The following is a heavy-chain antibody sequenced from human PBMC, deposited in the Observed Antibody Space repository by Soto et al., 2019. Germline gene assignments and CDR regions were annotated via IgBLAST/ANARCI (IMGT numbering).Heavy chain of an antibody. CDR2: IIPIFGTA. Sequence: GASVKVSCKASGGTFSSYAISWVRQAPGQGLEWMGGIIPIFGTANYAQKFQGRVTITADESTSTAYMELSSLRSEDTAVYYCAGATGYSKWEYYFDYWGQGTLVTVSS. CDR3: AGATGYSKWEYYFDY. V-gene: IGHV1-69*13. J-gene: IGHJ4*02. CDR1: GGTFSSYA. D-gene: IGHD3-9*01.